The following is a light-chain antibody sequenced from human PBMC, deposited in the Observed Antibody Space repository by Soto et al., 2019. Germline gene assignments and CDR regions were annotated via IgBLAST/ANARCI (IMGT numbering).Light chain of an antibody. J-gene: IGKJ1*01. CDR1: HSISSW. CDR3: QQYNHWPPT. CDR2: DAS. Sequence: DIQMTQSPSTLSASVGDRVTVTCRASHSISSWLAWYQQKPGKAPKLLIYDASSLESGVPSRFSGSGSGTEFTLTISSLQPDDFATYYCQQYNHWPPTFGHGTKVDIK. V-gene: IGKV1-5*01.